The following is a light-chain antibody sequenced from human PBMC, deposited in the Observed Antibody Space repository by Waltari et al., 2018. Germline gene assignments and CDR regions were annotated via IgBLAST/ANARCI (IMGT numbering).Light chain of an antibody. CDR3: QTGGHGTWV. V-gene: IGLV4-69*01. J-gene: IGLJ3*02. CDR1: SWHSSNV. Sequence: QLVLTQSPSASASLGASVKLTCTLSSWHSSNVIAWHQQQPEKGPRYLMKVNSDGSHSKGDEIPDRFPGSSSGAERYLTISSLQSEDEADYYCQTGGHGTWVFGGGTKLTVL. CDR2: VNSDGSH.